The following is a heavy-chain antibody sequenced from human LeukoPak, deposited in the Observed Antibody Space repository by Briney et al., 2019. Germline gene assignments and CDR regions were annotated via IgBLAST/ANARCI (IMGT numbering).Heavy chain of an antibody. Sequence: GGSLRLSCAASGFTFSSYAMSWVRQAPGKGLEWVSYISSSGSTIYYADSVKGRFTISRDNAKNSLYLQMNSLRAEDTAVYYCASGGRGLTYGRGYFDYWGQGTLVTVSS. CDR1: GFTFSSYA. D-gene: IGHD5-18*01. CDR3: ASGGRGLTYGRGYFDY. J-gene: IGHJ4*02. V-gene: IGHV3-48*04. CDR2: ISSSGSTI.